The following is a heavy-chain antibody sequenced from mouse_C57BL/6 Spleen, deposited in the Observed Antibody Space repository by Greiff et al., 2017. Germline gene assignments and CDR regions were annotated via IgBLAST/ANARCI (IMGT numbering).Heavy chain of an antibody. J-gene: IGHJ2*01. CDR2: IYPSDSET. V-gene: IGHV1-61*01. Sequence: FQLQQPGAELVRPGSSVKLSCTASGYSFPSYWLDWVKQRPGQCLEWIGNIYPSDSETHYNQKFKNKDTLTVDKSSSTAYMQLSSLTSEDSAVYYCARGGSSYFDYWGQGTTLTVSS. CDR3: ARGGSSYFDY. D-gene: IGHD1-1*01. CDR1: GYSFPSYW.